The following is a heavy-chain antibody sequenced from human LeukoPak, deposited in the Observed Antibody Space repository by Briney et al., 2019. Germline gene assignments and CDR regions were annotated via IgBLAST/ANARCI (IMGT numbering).Heavy chain of an antibody. J-gene: IGHJ4*02. CDR2: IKQDGSEK. V-gene: IGHV3-7*01. CDR3: ARADCTNGVCYPYQFDY. D-gene: IGHD2-8*01. CDR1: GFTVSSYW. Sequence: PGGSLRLSCAASGFTVSSYWMSWVRQAPGKGLGWVANIKQDGSEKYYVDSVKGRFTISRDNAKNSLYLQMNSLRAEDTAVYYCARADCTNGVCYPYQFDYWGQGTLVTVSS.